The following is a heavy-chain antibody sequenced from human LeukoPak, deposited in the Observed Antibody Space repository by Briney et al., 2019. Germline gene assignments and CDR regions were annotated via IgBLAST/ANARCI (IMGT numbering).Heavy chain of an antibody. Sequence: QPGGSLRLSCAASGFTFSSYAMSWVRQAPGKGLEWVSAISGSGGSTYYADSVKGQFTISRDNSKNTLYLQMNSLRAEDTAVYYCAKDPHFKQQLEDAFDIWGQGTMVTVSS. J-gene: IGHJ3*02. CDR3: AKDPHFKQQLEDAFDI. CDR1: GFTFSSYA. D-gene: IGHD6-13*01. CDR2: ISGSGGST. V-gene: IGHV3-23*01.